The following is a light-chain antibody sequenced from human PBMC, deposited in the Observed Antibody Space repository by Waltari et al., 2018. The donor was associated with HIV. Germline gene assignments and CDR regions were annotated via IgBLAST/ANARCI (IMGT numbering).Light chain of an antibody. J-gene: IGLJ2*01. CDR3: NSRDSSGNHVV. V-gene: IGLV3-19*01. CDR1: SLRSYY. CDR2: GKN. Sequence: SSELTQDPAVSVALGQTVRIKCQGDSLRSYYASWYQQNPGQAPVLVIYGKNNRPSWIPDRFSGSSSGNTASLTITGAQAEDEADYYCNSRDSSGNHVVFGGGTKLTVL.